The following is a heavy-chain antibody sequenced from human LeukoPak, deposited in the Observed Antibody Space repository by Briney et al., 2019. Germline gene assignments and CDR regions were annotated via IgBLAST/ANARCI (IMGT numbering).Heavy chain of an antibody. V-gene: IGHV1-69*05. D-gene: IGHD6-19*01. CDR3: ARGWDSSGWYVAEYFQH. CDR1: GGTFSSYA. J-gene: IGHJ1*01. Sequence: SVKVSCKASGGTFSSYAISWVRQAPGQGLEWMGRIIPIFGTANYAQKFQGRVTIATDESTSTAYMELSSLRSEDTAVYYCARGWDSSGWYVAEYFQHWGQGTLVTVSS. CDR2: IIPIFGTA.